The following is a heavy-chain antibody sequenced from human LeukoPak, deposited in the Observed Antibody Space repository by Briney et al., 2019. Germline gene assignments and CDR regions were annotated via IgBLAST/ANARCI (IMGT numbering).Heavy chain of an antibody. CDR1: GGSFSGYY. CDR3: ARAYSSSWYWNWFDP. J-gene: IGHJ5*02. CDR2: INHSGST. V-gene: IGHV4-34*01. Sequence: SETLSLTCAVYGGSFSGYYWSWIRQPPGKGLEWIGEINHSGSTNYNPSLKSRVTISVDTSKNQFSLKLSSVTAADTAVYFCARAYSSSWYWNWFDPWGQGTLVTVSS. D-gene: IGHD6-13*01.